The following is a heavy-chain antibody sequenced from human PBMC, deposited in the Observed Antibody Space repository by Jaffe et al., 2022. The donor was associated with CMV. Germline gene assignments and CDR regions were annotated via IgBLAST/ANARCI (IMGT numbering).Heavy chain of an antibody. Sequence: QVQLQESGPGLVKPSETLSLTCTVSGGSISSYYWSWIRQPPGKGLEWIGYIYYSGSTNYNPSLKSRVTISVDTSKNQFSLKLSSVTAADTAVYYCARGVEMATGPSDAFDIWGQGTMVTVSS. CDR1: GGSISSYY. CDR2: IYYSGST. V-gene: IGHV4-59*01. CDR3: ARGVEMATGPSDAFDI. D-gene: IGHD5-12*01. J-gene: IGHJ3*02.